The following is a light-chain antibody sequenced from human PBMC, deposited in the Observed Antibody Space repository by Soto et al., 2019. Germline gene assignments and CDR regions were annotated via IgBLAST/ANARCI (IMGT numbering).Light chain of an antibody. V-gene: IGKV1-6*01. CDR1: QGIRSD. Sequence: AIPRPQFPPSLSASVGDTVTISFRASQGIRSDLGWYQQKPGKAPKLLIYGASSLQNGVPSRFSGSGSGTDFTLIISRLQPEDSATYYCLQDYSYPRTFGQGTKVDIK. J-gene: IGKJ1*01. CDR3: LQDYSYPRT. CDR2: GAS.